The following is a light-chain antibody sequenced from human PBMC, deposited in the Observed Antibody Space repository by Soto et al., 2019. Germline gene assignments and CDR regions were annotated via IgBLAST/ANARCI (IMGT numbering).Light chain of an antibody. CDR2: EVS. V-gene: IGKV2D-30*01. CDR1: QSLVYNDGNTY. CDR3: MQVTHWLRT. J-gene: IGKJ1*01. Sequence: DDVMTQSPLSLPVTLGQPASISCRSSQSLVYNDGNTYLDWVQQRPGQSPRRVIFEVSNWASGVLARFSGRGSGTNFTLKISRVEAEDLGVYYCMQVTHWLRTLGQGTKVEIK.